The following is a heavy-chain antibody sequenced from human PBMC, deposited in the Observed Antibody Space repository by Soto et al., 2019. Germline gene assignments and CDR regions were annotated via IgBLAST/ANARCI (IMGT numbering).Heavy chain of an antibody. CDR2: IRGFSPYT. Sequence: VGSLRLSCISSGFTFRTCTMNWVRQAPGKGLEWVSGIRGFSPYTFYAESVKGRFTISRDNAKNSLYLQMDSLRAEDTAVYYCARDRGYDAHDYYYNAMDVWGQGTTVTVSS. CDR1: GFTFRTCT. CDR3: ARDRGYDAHDYYYNAMDV. V-gene: IGHV3-21*01. D-gene: IGHD3-10*01. J-gene: IGHJ6*02.